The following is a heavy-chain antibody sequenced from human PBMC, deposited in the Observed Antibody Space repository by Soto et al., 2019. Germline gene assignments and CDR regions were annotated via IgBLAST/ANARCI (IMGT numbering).Heavy chain of an antibody. Sequence: PGVSLRLSCAASGFTFDDYGMSWVRQAPGKGLEWVSGINWNGGSTGYADSVKGRFTISRDNSKNTLYLQMNSLRAEDTAVYYCAKEGYCSGGSCYYYYYGMDVWGQGTTVTVSS. CDR3: AKEGYCSGGSCYYYYYGMDV. CDR2: INWNGGST. D-gene: IGHD2-15*01. CDR1: GFTFDDYG. V-gene: IGHV3-20*04. J-gene: IGHJ6*02.